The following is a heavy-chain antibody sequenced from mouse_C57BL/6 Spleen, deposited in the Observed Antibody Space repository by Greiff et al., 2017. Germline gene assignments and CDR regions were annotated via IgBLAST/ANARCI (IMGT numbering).Heavy chain of an antibody. Sequence: QVQLQQPGAELVRPGSSVKLSCKASGYTFTSYWMDWVKQRPGQGLEWIGNIYPSDSETHYNQKFKDKAKLTVDKSSSTAYMQLSSLTSEDSAVYYCARSGTGTDYWGQGTTLTVSS. D-gene: IGHD4-1*01. J-gene: IGHJ2*01. CDR2: IYPSDSET. CDR1: GYTFTSYW. V-gene: IGHV1-61*01. CDR3: ARSGTGTDY.